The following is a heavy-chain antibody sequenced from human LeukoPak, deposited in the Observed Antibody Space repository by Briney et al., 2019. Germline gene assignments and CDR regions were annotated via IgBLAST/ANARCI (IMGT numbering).Heavy chain of an antibody. J-gene: IGHJ5*02. Sequence: GESLKISCKGSGYSFTSYWIGWVRQMPGKGLEWMGIIYPGDSDTRYSPSFQGQVTISADKSISTAYLQWSSLKASDTAMYYCARGAAKDFWSGYYVWGSGHPDNWFDPWGQGTLVTVSS. CDR1: GYSFTSYW. D-gene: IGHD3-3*01. CDR3: ARGAAKDFWSGYYVWGSGHPDNWFDP. V-gene: IGHV5-51*01. CDR2: IYPGDSDT.